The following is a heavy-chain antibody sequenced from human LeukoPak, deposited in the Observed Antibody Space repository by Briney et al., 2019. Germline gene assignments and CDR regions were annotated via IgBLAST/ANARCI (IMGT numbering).Heavy chain of an antibody. CDR3: ARAAYSGSYSFDY. J-gene: IGHJ4*02. Sequence: SETLSLTCTVSGGSISSYYWSWIRQPPGKGLEWIGYIYYSGSTNYNPSLKSRVTISVDRSKNQFSLKLSSVTAADTAVYYCARAAYSGSYSFDYWGQGTLVTVSS. D-gene: IGHD1-26*01. V-gene: IGHV4-59*12. CDR1: GGSISSYY. CDR2: IYYSGST.